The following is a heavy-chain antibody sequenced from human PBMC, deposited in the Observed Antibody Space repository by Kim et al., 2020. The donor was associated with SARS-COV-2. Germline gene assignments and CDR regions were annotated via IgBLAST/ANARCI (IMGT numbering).Heavy chain of an antibody. J-gene: IGHJ3*02. CDR3: ARALGDYFDSSGYLDAFDI. CDR1: GGSISSGDYY. CDR2: IYYSGST. Sequence: SETLSLTCTVSGGSISSGDYYWSWIRKPPGKGLEWIGYIYYSGSTYYNPSLKSRVTISVDTSKNQFSLKLSSVTAADTAVYYCARALGDYFDSSGYLDAFDIWGQGTMVTVSS. D-gene: IGHD3-22*01. V-gene: IGHV4-30-4*01.